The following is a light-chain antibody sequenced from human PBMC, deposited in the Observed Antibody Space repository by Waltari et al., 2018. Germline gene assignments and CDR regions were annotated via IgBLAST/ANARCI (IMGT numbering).Light chain of an antibody. CDR2: AAS. V-gene: IGKV1-39*01. Sequence: IQITLSPSSLSASVGERVTITCRASQSIRRYLNWYHQKPGKAPKAMIYAASSLQSGVPSRFIGIGSGTDFTLTISSLQPEDFATYYCQQSSSSLFTFGPGTKVDIK. CDR1: QSIRRY. J-gene: IGKJ3*01. CDR3: QQSSSSLFT.